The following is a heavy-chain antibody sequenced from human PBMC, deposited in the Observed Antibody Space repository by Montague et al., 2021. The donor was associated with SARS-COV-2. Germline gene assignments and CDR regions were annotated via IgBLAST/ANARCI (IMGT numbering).Heavy chain of an antibody. J-gene: IGHJ4*02. CDR1: GLTFSSHD. V-gene: IGHV3-23*03. Sequence: SLRLSCAASGLTFSSHDMTWVRQAPGKGLEWVSIIHSGASYASYAGSVKGRFTISRDNSKNTLYLQMNSLRAEDTAVYYCAKGVGQKSSAVDYWGQGTPVTVSS. CDR3: AKGVGQKSSAVDY. CDR2: IHSGASYA. D-gene: IGHD1-26*01.